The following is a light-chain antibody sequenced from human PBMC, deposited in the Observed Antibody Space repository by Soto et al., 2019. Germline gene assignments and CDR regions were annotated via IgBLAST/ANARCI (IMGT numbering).Light chain of an antibody. CDR1: SSDVGGYKY. Sequence: QSALTQPASVSGSPGQSITISCTGTSSDVGGYKYVSWYQQHPGTAPKLMIYEVSSRPSGVSNRFSGSKSGNTASLTISGLQAEDEADYYCSSYTSTSTLVFGTGTKLTVL. CDR3: SSYTSTSTLV. CDR2: EVS. V-gene: IGLV2-14*01. J-gene: IGLJ1*01.